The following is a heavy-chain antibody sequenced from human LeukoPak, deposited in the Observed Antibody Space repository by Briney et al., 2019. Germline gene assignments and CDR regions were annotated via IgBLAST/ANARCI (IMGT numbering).Heavy chain of an antibody. J-gene: IGHJ4*02. V-gene: IGHV1-46*02. CDR3: ARERPEVYYFDF. CDR1: GDTLNTCD. Sequence: SVKVACKAAGDTLNTCDIHGFRRAPGQGPEWIGIIRPNYNTVYAPKFQGRVTMTRDMSTSTVYMDLSSLRSDDTAVYYCARERPEVYYFDFWGQGTLVTVYS. CDR2: IRPNYNT.